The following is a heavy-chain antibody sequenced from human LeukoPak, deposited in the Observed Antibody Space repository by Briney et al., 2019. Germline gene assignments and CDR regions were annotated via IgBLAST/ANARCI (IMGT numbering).Heavy chain of an antibody. CDR2: IWYDGSNK. CDR3: ARDFYDSSGYYPYYFDY. D-gene: IGHD3-22*01. J-gene: IGHJ4*02. Sequence: GGSLRLSCAAYGFTFSSYGMHWVRQAPGKGLEWVAVIWYDGSNKYYADSVKGRFTISRDNSKNTLYLQMNSLRAEDTVVYYCARDFYDSSGYYPYYFDYWGQGTLVTVSS. CDR1: GFTFSSYG. V-gene: IGHV3-33*01.